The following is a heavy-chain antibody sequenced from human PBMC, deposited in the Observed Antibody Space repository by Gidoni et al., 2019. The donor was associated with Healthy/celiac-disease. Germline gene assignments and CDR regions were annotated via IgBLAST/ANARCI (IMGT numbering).Heavy chain of an antibody. Sequence: QLQLQESGPGLVKPSETLSLTCTVSGASISSSSYYWGWIRQPPGKGLEWIGSIYYSGSTYYNPSRKSRVTISVETSKNQFALKLSSVTDADTAVYYCARLRRGSIDPWGQGTLVTVSS. J-gene: IGHJ5*02. CDR3: ARLRRGSIDP. CDR2: IYYSGST. V-gene: IGHV4-39*01. CDR1: GASISSSSYY. D-gene: IGHD3-10*01.